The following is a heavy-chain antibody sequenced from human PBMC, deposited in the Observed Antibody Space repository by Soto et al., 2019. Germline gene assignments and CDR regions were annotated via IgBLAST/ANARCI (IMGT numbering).Heavy chain of an antibody. CDR2: ISYDGSNK. Sequence: QVQLVESGGGVVQPGRSLRLSCAASGFTFSSYGMHWVRQAPGKGLEWVAVISYDGSNKYYADSVKGRFTISRDNSKNTLYLQMNSLRAEDTAVYYCAKAPSSSGWSVFHYWGQGTLVTVSS. J-gene: IGHJ4*02. V-gene: IGHV3-30*18. CDR1: GFTFSSYG. D-gene: IGHD6-19*01. CDR3: AKAPSSSGWSVFHY.